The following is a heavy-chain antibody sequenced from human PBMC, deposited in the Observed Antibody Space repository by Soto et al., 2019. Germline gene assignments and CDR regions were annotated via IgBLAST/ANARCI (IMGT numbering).Heavy chain of an antibody. D-gene: IGHD5-18*01. J-gene: IGHJ4*02. CDR1: GYMFTYYH. Sequence: ASVKVSCKASGYMFTYYHVHWVRQAPGQGLEWMGIINPNGGDTRYAQKFQGRVTMTRDTSTSTVYMEGSSLRSEDTALYYCARGPYRSGLLFYLDYWGQGTLVTVSS. CDR3: ARGPYRSGLLFYLDY. CDR2: INPNGGDT. V-gene: IGHV1-46*01.